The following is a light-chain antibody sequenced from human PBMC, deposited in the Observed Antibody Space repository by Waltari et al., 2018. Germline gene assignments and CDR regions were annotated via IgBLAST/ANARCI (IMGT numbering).Light chain of an antibody. CDR3: QQNSNWWT. CDR1: QSVSSS. J-gene: IGKJ1*01. Sequence: EIVMTQSPATLSLSQGESATLSCRASQSVSSSLAWYQQKPGQAPRLLIYGASSRATGIPDRFSGSGSGTEFTLTISSLEPEDVAVYYWQQNSNWWTFGQGTKVEIK. V-gene: IGKV3D-15*01. CDR2: GAS.